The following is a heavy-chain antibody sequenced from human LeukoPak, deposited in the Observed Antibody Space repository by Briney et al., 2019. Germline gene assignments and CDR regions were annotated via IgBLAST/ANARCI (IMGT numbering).Heavy chain of an antibody. CDR3: AREGYCSGSTCPDY. D-gene: IGHD2-15*01. J-gene: IGHJ4*02. Sequence: GGSLRLSCAVSGLTFSSHNMNWVRQAPGKGREWVSYIRISSSTIYYADSVKGRFTISRDNAKNSLYLQMNSLRAEDTAVYYCAREGYCSGSTCPDYWGQGTLVTVSS. CDR2: IRISSSTI. CDR1: GLTFSSHN. V-gene: IGHV3-48*01.